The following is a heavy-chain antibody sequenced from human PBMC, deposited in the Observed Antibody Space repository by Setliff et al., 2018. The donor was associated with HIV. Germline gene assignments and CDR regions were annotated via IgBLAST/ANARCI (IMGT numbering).Heavy chain of an antibody. V-gene: IGHV4-39*01. CDR2: IHYSGSI. J-gene: IGHJ4*02. CDR3: ASPSLGIGGGSIFDF. D-gene: IGHD3-3*01. Sequence: SETLSLTCTVSDASFSRGSYYWGWVRQSPGEGLEWIGNIHYSGSIYYNPSLKSRVTISVDTSKNQFALRLSSVTAADTAVYHCASPSLGIGGGSIFDFWGQGILVTVSS. CDR1: DASFSRGSYY.